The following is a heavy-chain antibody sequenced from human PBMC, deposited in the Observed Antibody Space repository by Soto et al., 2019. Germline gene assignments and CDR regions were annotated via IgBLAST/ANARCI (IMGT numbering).Heavy chain of an antibody. Sequence: ASVKVSCKASGGTFSNFPISWVRQAPGQGLEWMGGIIPIFGTANYAQKFQGRVTITADESTSTAYMELSSLRSEDTAVYYCARDQVERYYDSSGYPNDAFDIWGQGTMVTVSS. CDR3: ARDQVERYYDSSGYPNDAFDI. J-gene: IGHJ3*02. CDR2: IIPIFGTA. CDR1: GGTFSNFP. D-gene: IGHD3-22*01. V-gene: IGHV1-69*13.